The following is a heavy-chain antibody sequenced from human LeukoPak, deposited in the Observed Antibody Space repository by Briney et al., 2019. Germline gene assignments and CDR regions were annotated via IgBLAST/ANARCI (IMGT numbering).Heavy chain of an antibody. CDR3: ARSYWYYYDSRGGRYFDY. Sequence: GASVKVSCKASGYTFTSYGISWVRQAPGQGLEWMGIINPSGGSTSYAQKFQGRVTMTRDTSTSTVYMELSSLRSEDTAVYYCARSYWYYYDSRGGRYFDYWGQGTLVTVSS. J-gene: IGHJ4*02. CDR1: GYTFTSYG. V-gene: IGHV1-46*01. D-gene: IGHD3-22*01. CDR2: INPSGGST.